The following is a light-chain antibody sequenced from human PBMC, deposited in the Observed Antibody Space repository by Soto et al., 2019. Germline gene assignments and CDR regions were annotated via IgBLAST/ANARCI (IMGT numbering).Light chain of an antibody. CDR1: QSISNW. CDR3: QQYNSYWT. CDR2: DAS. J-gene: IGKJ1*01. Sequence: DIQMTQSPSTLPASVGDRVTITCRASQSISNWLAWYQQKPGKXPXXLIYDASSLESGVPSRFSGSGSGTEFTLTISSLQPDDFATYYRQQYNSYWTFGQGTKVDIK. V-gene: IGKV1-5*01.